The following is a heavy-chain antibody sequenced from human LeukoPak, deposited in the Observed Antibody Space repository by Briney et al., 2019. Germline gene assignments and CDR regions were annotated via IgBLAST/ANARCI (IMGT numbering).Heavy chain of an antibody. D-gene: IGHD3-3*01. CDR3: ARGARLLGWFVVGRPPSAYCFDS. Sequence: PSETLSLTCAVYGGSFNSYCWTWIRQSPGKGLEWIGEINHSGVTNYSPSLKSRITMSVDTSKNQFALQLNSVTAADSAVYYCARGARLLGWFVVGRPPSAYCFDSWGLGTLVTVSS. CDR2: INHSGVT. J-gene: IGHJ4*02. CDR1: GGSFNSYC. V-gene: IGHV4-34*01.